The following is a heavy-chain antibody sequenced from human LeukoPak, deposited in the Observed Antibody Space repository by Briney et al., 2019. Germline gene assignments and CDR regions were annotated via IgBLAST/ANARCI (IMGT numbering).Heavy chain of an antibody. CDR1: GFTFSSYS. V-gene: IGHV3-21*01. CDR3: ARDAVRGNWFDP. J-gene: IGHJ5*02. Sequence: PGGSLRLSCAASGFTFSSYSMNWVRQAPGKGLELVSSISSSSSYIYYADSVKGRFTISRDNAKNSLYLQMNSLRAEDTAVYYCARDAVRGNWFDPWGQGTLVTVSS. D-gene: IGHD3-10*02. CDR2: ISSSSSYI.